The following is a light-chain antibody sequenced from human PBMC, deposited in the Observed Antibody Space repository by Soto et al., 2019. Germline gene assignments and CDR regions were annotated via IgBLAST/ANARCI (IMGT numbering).Light chain of an antibody. CDR3: QQRSNWPPLT. V-gene: IGKV3-11*01. J-gene: IGKJ4*01. CDR1: QSVSSY. Sequence: EIVLTQSPATLSLSPGERVTLSCRASQSVSSYLAWYQQKPGQAPRLLIYDASSRATGIPARFSGSGSGTDFTLTISSLEPEDFAVYYCQQRSNWPPLTFGGGTKVDIK. CDR2: DAS.